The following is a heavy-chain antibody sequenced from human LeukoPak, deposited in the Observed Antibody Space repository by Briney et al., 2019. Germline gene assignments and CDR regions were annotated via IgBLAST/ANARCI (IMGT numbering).Heavy chain of an antibody. J-gene: IGHJ6*02. CDR2: TYPGDSDT. V-gene: IGHV5-51*01. CDR1: GYRFTDYW. D-gene: IGHD1-7*01. CDR3: ARGAAGTTPDYYYFGLDV. Sequence: SGESLKISCKGSGYRFTDYWIGWVRQMPGKGLEWMGITYPGDSDTRYSPSFQGQVTISADKSINTAHLQWSSLKASDTAMYYCARGAAGTTPDYYYFGLDVWGQGTTVRVSS.